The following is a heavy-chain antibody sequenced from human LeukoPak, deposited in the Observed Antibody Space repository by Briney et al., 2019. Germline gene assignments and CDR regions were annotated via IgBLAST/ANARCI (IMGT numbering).Heavy chain of an antibody. CDR3: ATDLPQNYYDSSGYDGLDY. D-gene: IGHD3-22*01. CDR1: GFTFSSYS. CDR2: ISSSSSTI. V-gene: IGHV3-48*01. J-gene: IGHJ4*02. Sequence: GGSLRLSCAASGFTFSSYSMNWVRQAPGKGLEWVSYISSSSSTIYYADSVKGRFTISRDNAKNSLYLQMNSLRAEDTAVYYCATDLPQNYYDSSGYDGLDYRGQGTLVTVSS.